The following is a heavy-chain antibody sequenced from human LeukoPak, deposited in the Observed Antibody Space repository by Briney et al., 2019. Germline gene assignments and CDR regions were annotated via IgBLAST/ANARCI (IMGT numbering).Heavy chain of an antibody. CDR1: GGSISSYY. CDR2: IYYSGST. CDR3: ANLPEGDGYKRRYFQH. V-gene: IGHV4-59*01. J-gene: IGHJ1*01. D-gene: IGHD5-24*01. Sequence: SETLSLTCTVSGGSISSYYWSWIQQPPGKGLEWIGYIYYSGSTNYNPSLKSRVTISVDTSKNQFSLKLSSVTAADTAVYYCANLPEGDGYKRRYFQHWGQGTLVTVSS.